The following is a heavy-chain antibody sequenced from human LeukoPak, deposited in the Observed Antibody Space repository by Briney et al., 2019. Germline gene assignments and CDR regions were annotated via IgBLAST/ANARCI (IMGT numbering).Heavy chain of an antibody. Sequence: ASVKVSCKASGYTFTDSHIHWVRQAPGQGLEWMGWINPNSGGTNYAQKFQGRVTMTRDTSISTAYMELSRLRSDDTAVYYCARGYDSSAEGDYWGQGTLVTVSS. V-gene: IGHV1-2*02. CDR3: ARGYDSSAEGDY. CDR2: INPNSGGT. J-gene: IGHJ4*02. D-gene: IGHD3-22*01. CDR1: GYTFTDSH.